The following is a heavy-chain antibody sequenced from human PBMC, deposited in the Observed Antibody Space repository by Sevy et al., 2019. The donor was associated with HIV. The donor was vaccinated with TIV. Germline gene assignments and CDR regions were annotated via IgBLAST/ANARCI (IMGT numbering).Heavy chain of an antibody. Sequence: GGSLRLSCAASGFTFSSYAMNWVRQAPGKGLEWVAAVSSDGSNSYYVDPVRGRFTISRDNSQGTLFLHMSRLRVEDTAVYFCAKVGMQLWSYFDFWGQGNVVTVSS. V-gene: IGHV3-30*18. CDR3: AKVGMQLWSYFDF. J-gene: IGHJ4*02. CDR1: GFTFSSYA. D-gene: IGHD3-16*02. CDR2: VSSDGSNS.